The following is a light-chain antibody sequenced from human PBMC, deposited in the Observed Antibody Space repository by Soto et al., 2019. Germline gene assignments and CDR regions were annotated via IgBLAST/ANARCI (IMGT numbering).Light chain of an antibody. CDR3: QQYNNWPGT. V-gene: IGKV3-15*01. J-gene: IGKJ1*01. CDR1: QSVSTN. Sequence: ETVIRQSPATLSVSPGERATLSCRASQSVSTNLAWYQHKPGQAPRLLISGASTRATGLPARFSGSGSGTEFTLTISSLQSEDFAVYYCQQYNNWPGTFGQGTKV. CDR2: GAS.